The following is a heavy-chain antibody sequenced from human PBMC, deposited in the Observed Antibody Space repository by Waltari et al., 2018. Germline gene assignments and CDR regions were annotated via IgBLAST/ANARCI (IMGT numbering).Heavy chain of an antibody. CDR2: MNPNSGNK. CDR1: GYTFTSYD. J-gene: IGHJ4*02. D-gene: IGHD3-3*01. Sequence: QVQLVQSGAEVKKPGASVKVSCKASGYTFTSYDINWVRQATGQGLEWMGWMNPNSGNKGYEQKFKGRVTMTRNTSISTAYMELSSLRSEDTAVYYCARLVGIYYEFWSGYPSDYWGQGTLVTVSS. CDR3: ARLVGIYYEFWSGYPSDY. V-gene: IGHV1-8*01.